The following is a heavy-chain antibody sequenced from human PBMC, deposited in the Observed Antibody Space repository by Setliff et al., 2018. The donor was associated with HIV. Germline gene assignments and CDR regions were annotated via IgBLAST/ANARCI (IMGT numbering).Heavy chain of an antibody. J-gene: IGHJ5*02. V-gene: IGHV4-39*07. CDR1: GGSVSSPGYY. Sequence: SETLSLTCTVSGGSVSSPGYYWGWIRQPPGKGLEWIGSVYNSGITFKNPSLKSRVTVSVDRSGNQFSLRLTSVTAADTAVYYCATCRHRPSNWFDPWGQGTVVTVSS. CDR2: VYNSGIT. CDR3: ATCRHRPSNWFDP.